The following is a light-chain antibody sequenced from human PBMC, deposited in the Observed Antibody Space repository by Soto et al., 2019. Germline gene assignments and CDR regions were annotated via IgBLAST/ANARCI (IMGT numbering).Light chain of an antibody. CDR1: SSTIGAGYD. CDR3: QSYDSSLSGFVL. V-gene: IGLV1-40*01. Sequence: QSVLTQPPSVSGAPGQRVTISCTGSSSTIGAGYDVHWYQQLPGTAPKLLIYGNTNRSSGVPARFSGSKSGTSASLATTGLQAEDEADYYCQSYDSSLSGFVLFGGGTKLTVL. CDR2: GNT. J-gene: IGLJ2*01.